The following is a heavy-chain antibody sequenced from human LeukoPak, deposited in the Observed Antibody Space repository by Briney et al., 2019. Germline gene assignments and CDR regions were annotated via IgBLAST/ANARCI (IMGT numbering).Heavy chain of an antibody. CDR1: GFTFSSYS. D-gene: IGHD1-20*01. CDR3: AMALGITGS. CDR2: ISSSSSTI. V-gene: IGHV3-48*04. Sequence: GGSLRLSCAASGFTFSSYSMNWVRQAPGKGLEWVSYISSSSSTIYYADSVKGRFTISRDNAKNSLYLQMNSLRAEDTAVYYCAMALGITGSWGQGTLVTVSS. J-gene: IGHJ5*02.